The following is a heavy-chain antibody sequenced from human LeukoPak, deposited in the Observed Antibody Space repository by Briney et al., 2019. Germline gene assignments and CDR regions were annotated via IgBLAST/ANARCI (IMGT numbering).Heavy chain of an antibody. V-gene: IGHV4-59*01. CDR2: NYYSGST. D-gene: IGHD3-10*01. J-gene: IGHJ3*02. CDR3: ARARGVIPVAFDI. Sequence: PSETLSLTCTVSGGSISSYYWSWIRQPPGKGLEWIGYNYYSGSTNYNPSLKSRVTISVDTSKNQFSLKLSSVTAADTAVYYCARARGVIPVAFDIWGQGTMVTVSS. CDR1: GGSISSYY.